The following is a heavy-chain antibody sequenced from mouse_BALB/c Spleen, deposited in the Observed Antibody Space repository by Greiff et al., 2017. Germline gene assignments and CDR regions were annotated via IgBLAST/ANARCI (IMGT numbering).Heavy chain of an antibody. D-gene: IGHD2-1*01. V-gene: IGHV5-6*01. J-gene: IGHJ2*01. CDR1: GFTFSSYA. CDR2: ISSGGSYT. Sequence: EVQRVESGGGLVKPGGSLKLSCAASGFTFSSYAMSWVRQTPEKRLEWVATISSGGSYTYYPDSVKGRFTISRDNAKNNLYLQMSSLKSEDTAMYYCARRSDGNYGWGFDYWGQGTTLTVSS. CDR3: ARRSDGNYGWGFDY.